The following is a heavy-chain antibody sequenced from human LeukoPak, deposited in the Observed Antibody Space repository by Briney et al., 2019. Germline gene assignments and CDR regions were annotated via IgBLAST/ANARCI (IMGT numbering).Heavy chain of an antibody. Sequence: GGSLRLSCAASGFTFSSNSMNWVRQAPGRGLEWVSSISSSSSYIYYADSVKGRFTISRDNAKNSLYLQMNSLRAEDMAVYYCARGIAAESFDYWGQGTLVTVSS. D-gene: IGHD6-6*01. CDR1: GFTFSSNS. CDR3: ARGIAAESFDY. CDR2: ISSSSSYI. V-gene: IGHV3-21*01. J-gene: IGHJ4*02.